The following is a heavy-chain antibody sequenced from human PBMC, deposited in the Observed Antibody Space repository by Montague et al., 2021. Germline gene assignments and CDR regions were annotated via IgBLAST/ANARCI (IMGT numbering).Heavy chain of an antibody. CDR1: GGSISTYY. D-gene: IGHD3-16*01. Sequence: SETLSLTCAVSGGSISTYYWTWIRQSPGKGLEYIGYFAQSVASGASGSTNYHPSLRGRVTVSVDSSKNQVSLKMTSATATDTGVYYCARGEGVVPAARFDXWGRGTLVTVSS. CDR3: ARGEGVVPAARFDX. CDR2: FAQSVASGASGST. V-gene: IGHV4-4*09. J-gene: IGHJ4*02.